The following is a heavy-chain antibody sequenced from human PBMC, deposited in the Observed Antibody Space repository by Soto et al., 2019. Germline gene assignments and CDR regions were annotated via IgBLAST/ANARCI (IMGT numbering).Heavy chain of an antibody. D-gene: IGHD4-17*01. Sequence: ASVKVSCKASGYTFTGYYMHWVRQAPGQGLEWMGWINPNSGDTNYAQKFQGRFTISRDNAKNSLYLQMNSLRAEDTAVYYCARDIPFMTTVTTSYYYYMDVWGKGTTVTVSS. CDR3: ARDIPFMTTVTTSYYYYMDV. CDR1: GYTFTGYY. CDR2: INPNSGDT. V-gene: IGHV1-2*02. J-gene: IGHJ6*03.